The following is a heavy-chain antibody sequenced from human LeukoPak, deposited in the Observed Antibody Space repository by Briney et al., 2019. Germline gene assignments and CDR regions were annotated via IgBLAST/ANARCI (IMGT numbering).Heavy chain of an antibody. J-gene: IGHJ4*02. D-gene: IGHD4-17*01. CDR3: ARHGDYGDYGDY. CDR2: IDPSDSYT. V-gene: IGHV5-10-1*01. Sequence: GESLKISCKASGYSFTSYWISWLRQMPGKGLEWMGRIDPSDSYTNYSPSFQGHVTISADKSISTAYLQWSSLKASDTAMYYCARHGDYGDYGDYWGQGTLVTVSS. CDR1: GYSFTSYW.